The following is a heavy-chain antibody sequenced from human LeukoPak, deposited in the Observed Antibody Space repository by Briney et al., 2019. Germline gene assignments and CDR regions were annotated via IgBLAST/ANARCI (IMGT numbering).Heavy chain of an antibody. CDR1: GYTLTELS. CDR3: ARGVSSSSSSWWFDP. V-gene: IGHV1-24*01. Sequence: GASVKVSCKVSGYTLTELSMHWVRQAPGKGLEWMGGFDPEDGETIYAQKFQGRVTMTEDTSTDTAYMELSSLRSEDTAVYYCARGVSSSSSSWWFDPWGQETLVTVSS. J-gene: IGHJ5*02. D-gene: IGHD6-6*01. CDR2: FDPEDGET.